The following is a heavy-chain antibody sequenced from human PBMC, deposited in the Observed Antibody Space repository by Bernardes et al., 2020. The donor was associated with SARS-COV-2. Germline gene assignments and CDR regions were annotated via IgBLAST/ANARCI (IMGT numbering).Heavy chain of an antibody. Sequence: SETLSLTCTVSGGSISSYYWSWIRQPAGKGLEWIGRIYTSGSTNYNPSLKSRVTMSVDTSKNQFSLKLSSVTAADTAVYYCARDYDFWSGYHARYYYYMDVWGKGTTVTVSS. J-gene: IGHJ6*03. CDR1: GGSISSYY. V-gene: IGHV4-4*07. CDR2: IYTSGST. D-gene: IGHD3-3*01. CDR3: ARDYDFWSGYHARYYYYMDV.